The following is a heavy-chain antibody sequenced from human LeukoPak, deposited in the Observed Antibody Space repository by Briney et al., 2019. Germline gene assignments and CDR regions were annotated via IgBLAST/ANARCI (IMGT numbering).Heavy chain of an antibody. CDR3: ARHVASYYYMDV. J-gene: IGHJ6*03. Sequence: SETLSLTCTGAGGSPRTYFWTWIRQPPGRGLEWIGFIYASGTSSYNPSLKSRVSISIDTSNNQFSLKLTSVTAADTAVYYGARHVASYYYMDVWGKGTTVTVSS. V-gene: IGHV4-4*09. CDR1: GGSPRTYF. D-gene: IGHD2-21*01. CDR2: IYASGTS.